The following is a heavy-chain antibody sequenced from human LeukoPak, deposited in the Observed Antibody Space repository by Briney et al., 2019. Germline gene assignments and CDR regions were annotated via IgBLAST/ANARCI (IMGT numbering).Heavy chain of an antibody. J-gene: IGHJ4*02. CDR2: IYSGGST. D-gene: IGHD1-26*01. CDR3: ARDLSVGAKPDLGFDY. Sequence: GGSLRLSCAASGFTVSSNYMSWVRQAPGKGLEWVSVIYSGGSTYYADSVKGRFTISRDNAKNSLYLQMNSLRAEDTAVYFCARDLSVGAKPDLGFDYWGQGTLVTVSS. V-gene: IGHV3-53*01. CDR1: GFTVSSNY.